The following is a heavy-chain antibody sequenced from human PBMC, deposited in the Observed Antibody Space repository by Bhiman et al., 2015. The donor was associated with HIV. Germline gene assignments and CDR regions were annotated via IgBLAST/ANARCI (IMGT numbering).Heavy chain of an antibody. D-gene: IGHD3-16*01. CDR2: IYADGRT. J-gene: IGHJ4*02. CDR3: ARDPFQFWGY. Sequence: EVQLVESGGGLVKPGGSLRLSCAASGFTFSTYNMNWVRQAPGKGLEWLSVIYADGRTYYAHSVKGRFTISRDHSKNTLYLQMNSLRDEDTAVYYCARDPFQFWGYWGPGTLVTVSS. CDR1: GFTFSTYN. V-gene: IGHV3-66*01.